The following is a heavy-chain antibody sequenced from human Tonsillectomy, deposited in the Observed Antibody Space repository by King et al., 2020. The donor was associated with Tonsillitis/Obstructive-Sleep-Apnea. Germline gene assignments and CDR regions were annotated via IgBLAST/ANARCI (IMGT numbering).Heavy chain of an antibody. CDR3: TTESYYDMGGYVHTSY. D-gene: IGHD3-22*01. Sequence: DVQLVESGGGFVKPGGSLRLSCVASGFTFTNAWMNWVRQAPGKGLEWVGRIKGNTDGGTADYAAPVKDRFTISRYDSKNTLYLQMNSLKTEDTAVYYCTTESYYDMGGYVHTSYWGQGTRVSVST. CDR2: IKGNTDGGTA. J-gene: IGHJ4*02. V-gene: IGHV3-15*07. CDR1: GFTFTNAW.